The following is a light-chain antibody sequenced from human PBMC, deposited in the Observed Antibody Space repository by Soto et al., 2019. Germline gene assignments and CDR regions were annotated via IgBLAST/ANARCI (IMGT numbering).Light chain of an antibody. V-gene: IGLV2-8*01. CDR3: SSYAGNNNLI. Sequence: QSALTQPPSASGSPGQSVTISCTGTSSDISGNNFVAWYRHHPGKAPKLLIYEVFKRPSEVPDRFSGSKSGNTASLTVSGLRAEDEAYYYCSSYAGNNNLIFGGGTKVTVL. CDR2: EVF. CDR1: SSDISGNNF. J-gene: IGLJ2*01.